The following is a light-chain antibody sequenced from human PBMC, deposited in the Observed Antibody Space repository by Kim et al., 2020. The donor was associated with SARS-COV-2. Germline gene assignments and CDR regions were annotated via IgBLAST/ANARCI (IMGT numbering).Light chain of an antibody. CDR2: VNGDGSH. Sequence: ASVKLTCTLSSGHSTYTITWHQQQPKKGPRYLMKVNGDGSHSKGDGIPDRFSGSTSGAEYYLTISSLQSDDEADYYCQTWGTGIMVFGGGTQLTVL. CDR1: SGHSTYT. V-gene: IGLV4-69*02. CDR3: QTWGTGIMV. J-gene: IGLJ3*02.